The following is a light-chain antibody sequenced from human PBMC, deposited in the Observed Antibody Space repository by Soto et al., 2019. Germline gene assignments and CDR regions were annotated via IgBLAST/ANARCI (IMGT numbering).Light chain of an antibody. J-gene: IGKJ1*01. V-gene: IGKV3-15*01. Sequence: ETVMTQSPATLSVSPGERATLSCRASQSVSSKLAWYQQKPGQAPRLLIYGASTRATGIPARFSGSGSVTEFTLTISSLQSEDFAVYYCQQYNKWPRTFGQGTKVEIK. CDR1: QSVSSK. CDR2: GAS. CDR3: QQYNKWPRT.